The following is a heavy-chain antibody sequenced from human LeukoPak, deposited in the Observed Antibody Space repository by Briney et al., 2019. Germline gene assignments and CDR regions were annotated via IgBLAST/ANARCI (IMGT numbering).Heavy chain of an antibody. Sequence: ETLSLTCTVSGGSISSHYWSWIRQPPGKGLGWIGYIYYSGSTNYNPSLKSRVTISVDTSKNQFSLKLSSVTAADTAVCYCAREGYCSSTSCYGDWFDPWGQGTLVTVSS. V-gene: IGHV4-59*11. CDR1: GGSISSHY. CDR2: IYYSGST. J-gene: IGHJ5*02. CDR3: AREGYCSSTSCYGDWFDP. D-gene: IGHD2-2*01.